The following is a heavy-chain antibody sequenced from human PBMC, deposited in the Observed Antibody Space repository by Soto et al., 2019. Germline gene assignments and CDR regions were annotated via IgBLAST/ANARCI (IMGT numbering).Heavy chain of an antibody. CDR2: IYYSGST. D-gene: IGHD2-2*01. J-gene: IGHJ6*02. V-gene: IGHV4-31*03. CDR1: GGSISSGGYY. CDR3: AREAGYCSSTSCSLRYYYYGMDV. Sequence: SETLSLTCTVSGGSISSGGYYWSWIRQHPGKGLEWVGYIYYSGSTYYNPSLKSRVTISVDTSKNQFSLKLSSVTAADTAVYYCAREAGYCSSTSCSLRYYYYGMDVWGQGTTVTVSS.